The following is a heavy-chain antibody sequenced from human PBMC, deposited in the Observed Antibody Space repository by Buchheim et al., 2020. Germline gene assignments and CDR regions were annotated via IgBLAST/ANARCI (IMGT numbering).Heavy chain of an antibody. D-gene: IGHD3-10*01. J-gene: IGHJ4*02. V-gene: IGHV4-34*01. CDR1: GGSFSGYY. CDR2: INHSGST. CDR3: ARGRGYYGSGRPYFDY. Sequence: QVQLQQWGAGLLKPSETLSLTCAVYGGSFSGYYWSWIRQPPGKGLEWIGEINHSGSTNYNPSLKSRVTISVDTSKNQFSLKLSSVTAADTAVYYCARGRGYYGSGRPYFDYWGQGTL.